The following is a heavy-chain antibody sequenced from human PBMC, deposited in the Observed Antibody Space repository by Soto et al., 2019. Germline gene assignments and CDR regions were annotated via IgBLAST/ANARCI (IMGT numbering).Heavy chain of an antibody. Sequence: QVQLQESGPGLVKPSQTLSLTCSVSGASISSGNYYWRWIRQHPGKVLEWIGYIYYTGSTYYNPSLRSRITISEDMSKNHFSLRLSSVTAADTAVYYCARGREEAGGPFDYWGQGTLVTVSS. D-gene: IGHD3-10*01. CDR3: ARGREEAGGPFDY. J-gene: IGHJ4*02. CDR1: GASISSGNYY. CDR2: IYYTGST. V-gene: IGHV4-31*03.